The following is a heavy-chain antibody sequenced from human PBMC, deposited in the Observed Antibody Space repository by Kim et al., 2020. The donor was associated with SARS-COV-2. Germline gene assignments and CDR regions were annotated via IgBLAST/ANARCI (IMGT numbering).Heavy chain of an antibody. J-gene: IGHJ4*02. CDR3: ARHLSDSGTFYNLGS. CDR1: GDSNDF. CDR2: ISYSGTT. V-gene: IGHV4-59*08. D-gene: IGHD3-10*01. Sequence: SETLSLTCSVSGDSNDFWSWIRQTPEMGLEWIACISYSGTTTYNPSLRSRATISLDTSKRQISLKLRSVTAADTAMYYCARHLSDSGTFYNLGSWGQGTLVTVSS.